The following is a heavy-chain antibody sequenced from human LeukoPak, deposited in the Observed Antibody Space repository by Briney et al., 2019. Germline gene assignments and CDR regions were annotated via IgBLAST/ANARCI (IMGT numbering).Heavy chain of an antibody. CDR3: ARDIVVVPAAILPYYYYGMDV. Sequence: SETLSLTCTVSGGSISSYYWSWIRQPPGKGLEWIGYIYYSGSTNYNPSLKSRVTISVDTSKNQFSLKLSSVTAADTAVYYCARDIVVVPAAILPYYYYGMDVWGQGTTVTVSS. V-gene: IGHV4-59*12. J-gene: IGHJ6*02. CDR1: GGSISSYY. D-gene: IGHD2-2*02. CDR2: IYYSGST.